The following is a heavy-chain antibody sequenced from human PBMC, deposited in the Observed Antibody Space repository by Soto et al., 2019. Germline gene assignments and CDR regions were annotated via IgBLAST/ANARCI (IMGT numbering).Heavy chain of an antibody. CDR1: GGSFSTYY. J-gene: IGHJ2*01. Sequence: QVRLQESGPGLVKPSETLSLTCSVSGGSFSTYYWSWIRQPPGKGLEWIGYIYYTGSTNYNPSLTSRFTMSIDTSNNQVSLKLNSVTAADTAVYYCASDSGYTNWNFDLWGRGTLVTVSS. CDR3: ASDSGYTNWNFDL. D-gene: IGHD3-22*01. V-gene: IGHV4-59*01. CDR2: IYYTGST.